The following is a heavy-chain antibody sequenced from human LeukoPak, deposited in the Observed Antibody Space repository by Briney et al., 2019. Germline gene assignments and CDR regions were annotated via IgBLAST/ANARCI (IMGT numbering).Heavy chain of an antibody. Sequence: GGSLRLSCAASGFTFSSFGMSWVRQAPGKGLEWVSAISSTGGTAYYADSVKGRFTISRDNSKNTLYLQMNSLRAEDTAIYYCAKDRKAFVVVAATHWGHGTLVTVSS. CDR3: AKDRKAFVVVAATH. CDR2: ISSTGGTA. D-gene: IGHD2-21*01. J-gene: IGHJ4*01. V-gene: IGHV3-23*01. CDR1: GFTFSSFG.